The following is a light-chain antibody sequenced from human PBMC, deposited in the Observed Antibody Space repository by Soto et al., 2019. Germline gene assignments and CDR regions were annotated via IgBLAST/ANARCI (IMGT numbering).Light chain of an antibody. CDR1: SSDVGGYSY. CDR2: EAT. V-gene: IGLV2-14*01. CDR3: SSYTSANTGV. J-gene: IGLJ1*01. Sequence: QSVLTQPASVSGSPGQSITISCTGTSSDVGGYSYVSWYQQHPGKAPKLMIYEATNRPSGVSTRFSDSKSGNTASLTISGLQAEDEADYYCSSYTSANTGVFGTGTKLTVL.